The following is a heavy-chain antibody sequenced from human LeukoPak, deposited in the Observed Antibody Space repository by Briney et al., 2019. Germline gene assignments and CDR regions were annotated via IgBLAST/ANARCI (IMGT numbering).Heavy chain of an antibody. D-gene: IGHD4-17*01. J-gene: IGHJ4*02. Sequence: KSSETLSLTCTVSGDSISSSSSYWGWIRQPPGKGLEWIGYIYYSGSTNYNPSLKSRVTISVDTSKNQFSLKLSSVTAADTAVYYCASTIGDYGENYFDYWGQGTLVTVSS. CDR3: ASTIGDYGENYFDY. CDR2: IYYSGST. V-gene: IGHV4-61*05. CDR1: GDSISSSSSY.